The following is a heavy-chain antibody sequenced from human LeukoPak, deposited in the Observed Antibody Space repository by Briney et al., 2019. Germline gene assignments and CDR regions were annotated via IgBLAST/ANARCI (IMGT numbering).Heavy chain of an antibody. Sequence: PSETLSLTCTVSGGSISSYYWSWIRQPPGKGLEWIGYIYTSGSTNYNPSLKSRVAISVDTSKNQFSLKLSSVTAADTAVYYCARGLRSITTKSPRGRAFDIWGQGTMVTVSS. J-gene: IGHJ3*02. CDR1: GGSISSYY. CDR3: ARGLRSITTKSPRGRAFDI. V-gene: IGHV4-4*09. CDR2: IYTSGST. D-gene: IGHD3-10*01.